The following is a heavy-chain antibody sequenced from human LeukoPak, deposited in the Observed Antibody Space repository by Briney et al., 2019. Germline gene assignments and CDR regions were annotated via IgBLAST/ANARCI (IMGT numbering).Heavy chain of an antibody. Sequence: SETLSLTCAVYGGSFSGYYWSWIRQPPGKGLEWIGEINHSGSTNYNSSLKSRVTIPVDTSKNQFSLKLSSVTAADTAVYYCARHSSGYDYPLYYFDYWGQGTLVTVSS. V-gene: IGHV4-34*01. J-gene: IGHJ4*02. CDR3: ARHSSGYDYPLYYFDY. CDR1: GGSFSGYY. D-gene: IGHD5-12*01. CDR2: INHSGST.